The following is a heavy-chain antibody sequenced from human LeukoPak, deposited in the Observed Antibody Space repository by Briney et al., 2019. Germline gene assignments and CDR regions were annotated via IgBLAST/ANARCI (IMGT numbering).Heavy chain of an antibody. Sequence: PGGSLRLSCAASGFTFSSHAMSWVRQAPGKGLEWVSAISGSGGSTYYADSAKGRFTISRDKSKNTLYLQMNSLRAEDTAVYYCAKGLAVAGHFDYWGQGTLVTVSS. D-gene: IGHD6-19*01. J-gene: IGHJ4*02. CDR3: AKGLAVAGHFDY. CDR1: GFTFSSHA. CDR2: ISGSGGST. V-gene: IGHV3-23*01.